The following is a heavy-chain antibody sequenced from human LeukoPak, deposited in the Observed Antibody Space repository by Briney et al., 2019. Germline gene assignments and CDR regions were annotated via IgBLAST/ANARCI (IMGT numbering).Heavy chain of an antibody. D-gene: IGHD6-19*01. V-gene: IGHV3-23*01. CDR2: ISGSGGST. CDR3: AKRSVAGTASPYYFDY. Sequence: PGGSLRLSCAPSGFTFSSYAMSWVRQAPGKGPEWVSAISGSGGSTYYADSVKGRFTISRDNSKNTLYLQMNSLRAEDTAVYYCAKRSVAGTASPYYFDYWGQGTLVTVSS. J-gene: IGHJ4*02. CDR1: GFTFSSYA.